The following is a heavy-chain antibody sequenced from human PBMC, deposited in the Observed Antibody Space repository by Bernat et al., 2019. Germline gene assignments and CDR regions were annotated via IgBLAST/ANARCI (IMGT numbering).Heavy chain of an antibody. J-gene: IGHJ4*02. V-gene: IGHV3-23*01. CDR3: AKGRGYSGYDDLDY. Sequence: EVQLLESGGGLVQPGGSLRLSCAASGFTFSTYAMSWVRQAPGKGLEWVSTISGSGGSTYYADSVKGRFTMSRDNPKYTLYVQMNSLRAEDTAVYYCAKGRGYSGYDDLDYWGQGTLVTVSS. CDR1: GFTFSTYA. CDR2: ISGSGGST. D-gene: IGHD5-12*01.